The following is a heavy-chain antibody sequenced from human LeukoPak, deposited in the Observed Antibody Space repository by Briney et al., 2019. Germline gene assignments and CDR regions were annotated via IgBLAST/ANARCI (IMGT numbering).Heavy chain of an antibody. CDR1: GGSISSNNW. J-gene: IGHJ5*02. D-gene: IGHD5-18*01. Sequence: SETLSLTCAVSGGSISSNNWWGWVRQPPGKGLEWIGEIYHSGSPNYNPSLKSRVTISVDKSRNHFSLNLSSVTAADTAVCYCARERGRGYSYGVRNWFDPWGQGTLVTVSS. CDR2: IYHSGSP. V-gene: IGHV4-4*02. CDR3: ARERGRGYSYGVRNWFDP.